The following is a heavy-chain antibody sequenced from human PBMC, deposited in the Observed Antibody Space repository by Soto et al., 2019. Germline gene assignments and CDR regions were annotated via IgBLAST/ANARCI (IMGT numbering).Heavy chain of an antibody. CDR2: IYSGGST. CDR1: GFTVSSNY. D-gene: IGHD3-3*01. V-gene: IGHV3-66*01. CDR3: AREPGVRFLEWSNYYYYYYMDV. J-gene: IGHJ6*03. Sequence: RGSLRLSCAASGFTVSSNYMSWVRQAPGKGLEWVSVIYSGGSTYYADSVKGRFTISRDNSKNTLYLQMNSLRAEDTAVYYCAREPGVRFLEWSNYYYYYYMDVWGKGTTVTVSS.